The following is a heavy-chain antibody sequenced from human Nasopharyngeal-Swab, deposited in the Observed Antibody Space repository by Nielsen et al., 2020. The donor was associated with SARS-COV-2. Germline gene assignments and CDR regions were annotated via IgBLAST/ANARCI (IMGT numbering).Heavy chain of an antibody. CDR2: INANNGNP. J-gene: IGHJ4*02. Sequence: ASVKVSCKASGYTFTNYALSWLRQAPGQGPEWLGWINANNGNPIYAPGFTGRFVFSVDTSVNTAYLQISSLKTEDTAVYYCARASGDPALLDSWGQGTLVTVSS. V-gene: IGHV7-4-1*02. CDR3: ARASGDPALLDS. D-gene: IGHD5-18*01. CDR1: GYTFTNYA.